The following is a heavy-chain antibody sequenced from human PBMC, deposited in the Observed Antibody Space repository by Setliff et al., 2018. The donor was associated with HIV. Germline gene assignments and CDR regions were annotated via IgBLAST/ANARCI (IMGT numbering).Heavy chain of an antibody. Sequence: SETLSLTCIVSGGSISSGSYFWSWIRQPAGKGLEWIGHIYTSGSTNYNPSLKSRVTISVDTSKNQFSLKLSPVTAADTAVYYCARRSGWSLDYWGQGTLVTVSS. CDR1: GGSISSGSYF. CDR3: ARRSGWSLDY. D-gene: IGHD6-19*01. V-gene: IGHV4-61*09. CDR2: IYTSGST. J-gene: IGHJ4*02.